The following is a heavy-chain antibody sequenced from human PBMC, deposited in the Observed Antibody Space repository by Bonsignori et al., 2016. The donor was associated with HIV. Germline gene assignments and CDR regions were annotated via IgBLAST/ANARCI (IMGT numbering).Heavy chain of an antibody. Sequence: IRQPPGKGLEWVSYISSSSSSIYYADSVKGRFTISRDDAKNSLFLQMSSLRDEDTAVYYCARGASSSWWREIDYWGQGTLVTVSS. J-gene: IGHJ4*02. CDR2: ISSSSSSI. CDR3: ARGASSSWWREIDY. V-gene: IGHV3-48*02. D-gene: IGHD6-13*01.